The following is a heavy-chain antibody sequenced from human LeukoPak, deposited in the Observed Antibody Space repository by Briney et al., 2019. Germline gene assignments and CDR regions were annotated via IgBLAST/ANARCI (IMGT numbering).Heavy chain of an antibody. J-gene: IGHJ6*02. CDR2: ISAYNGNT. V-gene: IGHV1-18*01. CDR1: GYTFTSYG. CDR3: ARAEEKRFLEWLLSNDYYYGMDV. D-gene: IGHD3-3*01. Sequence: GASVKVSCKASGYTFTSYGISWVRQAPGQGLEWMGWISAYNGNTNYAQKLQGRVTMTTDTSTSTAYMELRSLRSDDTAVYYCARAEEKRFLEWLLSNDYYYGMDVWGQGATVTVSS.